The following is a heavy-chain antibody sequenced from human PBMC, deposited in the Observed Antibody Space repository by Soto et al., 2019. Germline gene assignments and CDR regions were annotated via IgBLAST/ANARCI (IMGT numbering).Heavy chain of an antibody. CDR2: ISWNSGSI. J-gene: IGHJ4*02. V-gene: IGHV3-9*01. Sequence: GGSLRLSCAASGFTFDDYAMHWVRQAPGKGLEWVSGISWNSGSIGYADSVKGRFTISRDNAKNSLYLQMNSLRAEDTALYYCAKEQGECSSTSCPFDYWGQGTLVTVSS. CDR3: AKEQGECSSTSCPFDY. D-gene: IGHD2-2*01. CDR1: GFTFDDYA.